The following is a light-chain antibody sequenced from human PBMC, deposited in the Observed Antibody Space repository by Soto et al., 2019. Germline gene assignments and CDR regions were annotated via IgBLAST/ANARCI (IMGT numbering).Light chain of an antibody. Sequence: QSVLTQPPSASGTPGQRVTISCSGSSSNIGSNYVYWYQQLPGTAPKLLIXRNNQRPSGVPDRFSGSKSGTSASLAISGLRSEDEADYYCAAWDDSLSGPVFGGGTKLTVL. J-gene: IGLJ2*01. CDR3: AAWDDSLSGPV. V-gene: IGLV1-47*01. CDR1: SSNIGSNY. CDR2: RNN.